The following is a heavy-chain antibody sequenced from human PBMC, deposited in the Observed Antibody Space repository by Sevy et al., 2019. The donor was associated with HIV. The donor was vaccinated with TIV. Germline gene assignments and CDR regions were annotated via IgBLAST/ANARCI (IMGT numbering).Heavy chain of an antibody. CDR1: GGSISSSSYY. J-gene: IGHJ4*02. CDR3: ARHFRYNWNFGDYFDY. V-gene: IGHV4-39*01. Sequence: KQSQTLSLTCTVSGGSISSSSYYWGWIRQPPGKGLEWIGSIYYSGSTYYNPSLKSRVTISVDTSKHQFSLKLSSVTAADTAVYYCARHFRYNWNFGDYFDYWGQGTLVTVSS. D-gene: IGHD1-7*01. CDR2: IYYSGST.